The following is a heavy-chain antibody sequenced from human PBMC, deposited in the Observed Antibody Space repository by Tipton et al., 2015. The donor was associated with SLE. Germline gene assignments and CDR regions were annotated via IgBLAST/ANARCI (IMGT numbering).Heavy chain of an antibody. J-gene: IGHJ4*02. CDR3: AREGVEIVAN. V-gene: IGHV4-4*07. CDR1: GGSISSYY. CDR2: IYSTGST. Sequence: TLSLTCTVSGGSISSYYWSWIRQPAGKGLEWFGHIYSTGSTDYNPPLKSRVSISVDTSKSQFSLKLSSVTAADTAVYYCAREGVEIVANWGKGTLVSVSS. D-gene: IGHD5-24*01.